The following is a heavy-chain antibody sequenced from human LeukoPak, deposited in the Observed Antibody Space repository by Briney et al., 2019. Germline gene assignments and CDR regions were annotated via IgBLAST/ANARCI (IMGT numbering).Heavy chain of an antibody. CDR2: IYYSGRT. CDR3: ARQGCTNGVCHRPYYYYCMDV. CDR1: GGSIRSYY. Sequence: SETLSLTCTVSGGSIRSYYWSWIRQPPGKGLEWIGYIYYSGRTKYNPSLKSRVTISVDTSKNQFSLNVSSVTAADTAVYYCARQGCTNGVCHRPYYYYCMDVWGQGTTVTV. J-gene: IGHJ6*02. V-gene: IGHV4-59*08. D-gene: IGHD2-8*01.